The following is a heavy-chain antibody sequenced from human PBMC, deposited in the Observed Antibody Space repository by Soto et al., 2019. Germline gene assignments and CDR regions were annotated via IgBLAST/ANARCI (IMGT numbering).Heavy chain of an antibody. CDR1: GGSISSSNW. CDR2: IYHSGST. Sequence: QVQLQESGPGLVKPSGTLSLTCAVSGGSISSSNWWSWVRQPPGKGLEWIGEIYHSGSTNYNPSLKSRVTISVDKSKNQFSLKLSSVTAADTAVYYCARHGLVPAAIWGLGGYYGMDVWGQGTTVTVSS. J-gene: IGHJ6*02. CDR3: ARHGLVPAAIWGLGGYYGMDV. V-gene: IGHV4-4*02. D-gene: IGHD2-2*02.